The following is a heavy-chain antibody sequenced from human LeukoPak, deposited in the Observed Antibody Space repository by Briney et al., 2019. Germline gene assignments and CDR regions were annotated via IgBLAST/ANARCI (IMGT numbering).Heavy chain of an antibody. V-gene: IGHV3-7*01. D-gene: IGHD3-10*01. Sequence: PGGSLRLSCTASGLNFSTYWMTWVRQVPGKGLEWVANIKEDGSEIYYVDAVKGRFSISRDNAKTSLYLQMHSLSVADTALDYCVTDQTGRHPYFFDYWGQGTLVTVPS. CDR3: VTDQTGRHPYFFDY. J-gene: IGHJ4*02. CDR1: GLNFSTYW. CDR2: IKEDGSEI.